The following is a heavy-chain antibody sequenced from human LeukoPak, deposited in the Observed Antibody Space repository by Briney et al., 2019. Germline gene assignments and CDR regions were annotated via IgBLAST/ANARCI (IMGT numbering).Heavy chain of an antibody. CDR1: GNTFTYYY. CDR2: INPNNGGT. J-gene: IGHJ4*02. V-gene: IGHV1-2*02. CDR3: AKDEVTSRPELDY. D-gene: IGHD3-10*01. Sequence: ASVKVSCKASGNTFTYYYLHWVRQAPGQGLEWMGWINPNNGGTDLAQKFQGRLTMTRDTSISTAYMELGSLRSDDTAGYYYAKDEVTSRPELDYWGQGTLVTVSS.